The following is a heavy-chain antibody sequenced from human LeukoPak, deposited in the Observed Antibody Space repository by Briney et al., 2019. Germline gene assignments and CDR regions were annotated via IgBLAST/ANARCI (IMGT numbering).Heavy chain of an antibody. CDR1: GLTFSNYA. Sequence: GGSLRLSCAASGLTFSNYAMHWVRQAPGKGLEWVAVLAPDGGDRYFADSVKGRFTISRDNSKNTLYLQMSSLRAEDTALYYCARGTPAGAGIDYWGQGTLVTVSS. CDR2: LAPDGGDR. J-gene: IGHJ4*02. D-gene: IGHD6-19*01. V-gene: IGHV3-30*04. CDR3: ARGTPAGAGIDY.